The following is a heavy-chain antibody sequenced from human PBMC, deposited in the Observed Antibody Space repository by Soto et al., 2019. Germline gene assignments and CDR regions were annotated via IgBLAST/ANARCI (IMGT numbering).Heavy chain of an antibody. CDR1: GFTFSSYA. V-gene: IGHV3-30-3*01. J-gene: IGHJ6*01. CDR3: ARAHYDFWSGYYGGVDYYGMDV. Sequence: QVQLVESGGGVVQPGRSLRLSCAASGFTFSSYAMHWVRQAPGKGLEWVAVISYDGSNKYYADSVKGRFTISRDNSKNTLYLQMNSLRAEDTAVYYCARAHYDFWSGYYGGVDYYGMDVW. CDR2: ISYDGSNK. D-gene: IGHD3-3*01.